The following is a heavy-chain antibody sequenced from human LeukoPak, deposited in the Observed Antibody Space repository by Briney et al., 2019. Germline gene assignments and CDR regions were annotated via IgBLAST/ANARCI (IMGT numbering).Heavy chain of an antibody. Sequence: GGSLRLSCAASGVTFSNYGMSWIRQAPGKGLEWVSAITGSGDRTYYADSVKGRFTISRDNSKNTLYLQMNSLRAEDTAVYYCAKSPGPYCSSTSCRPWGQGTLVTVSS. CDR1: GVTFSNYG. D-gene: IGHD2-2*01. V-gene: IGHV3-23*01. CDR2: ITGSGDRT. CDR3: AKSPGPYCSSTSCRP. J-gene: IGHJ5*02.